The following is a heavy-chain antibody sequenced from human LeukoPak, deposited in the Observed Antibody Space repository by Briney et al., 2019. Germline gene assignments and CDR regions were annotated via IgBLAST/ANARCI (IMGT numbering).Heavy chain of an antibody. J-gene: IGHJ5*02. CDR1: GGSISSDY. Sequence: SETLSLTCTVSGGSISSDYWSWIRQPPGKGLEWIGYIYYSGSTNYNPSLKSRATISVDMSKNQFSLKLSSVTAADTAVYYCARDYAGSSSWNWFDPWGQGTLVTVSS. D-gene: IGHD6-13*01. V-gene: IGHV4-59*01. CDR3: ARDYAGSSSWNWFDP. CDR2: IYYSGST.